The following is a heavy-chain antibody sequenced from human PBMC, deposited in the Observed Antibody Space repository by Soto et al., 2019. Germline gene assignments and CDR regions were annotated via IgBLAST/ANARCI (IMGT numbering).Heavy chain of an antibody. Sequence: GGSLRLSCAASGFTFSSYSMNWVRQAPGKGLEWVSYISSSSSTIYYADTVKGRFTISRDNAKNSLYLKMNSLRDEDTAVYYCASTSPIDDFWSGYYTEYYYYYGMDVWGQGTTVTVSS. V-gene: IGHV3-48*02. J-gene: IGHJ6*02. CDR3: ASTSPIDDFWSGYYTEYYYYYGMDV. CDR2: ISSSSSTI. CDR1: GFTFSSYS. D-gene: IGHD3-3*01.